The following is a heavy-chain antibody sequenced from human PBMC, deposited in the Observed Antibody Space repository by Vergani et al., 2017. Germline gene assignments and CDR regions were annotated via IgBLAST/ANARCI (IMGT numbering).Heavy chain of an antibody. V-gene: IGHV1-8*01. Sequence: QVQLVQSGAEVKKPGASVKVSCKASGYTFTSYDINWVRQATGQGLEWMGWMNPNGGNTGYAQKFQGRVTMTRNTSISTAYMELSSLRSEDTAVYYCAGGGSYAAAYYYYYYMDVWGKGTTVTVSS. CDR3: AGGGSYAAAYYYYYYMDV. CDR1: GYTFTSYD. CDR2: MNPNGGNT. J-gene: IGHJ6*03. D-gene: IGHD6-13*01.